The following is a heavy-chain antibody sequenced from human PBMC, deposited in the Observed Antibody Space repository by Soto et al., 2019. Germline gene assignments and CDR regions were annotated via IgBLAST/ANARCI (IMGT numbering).Heavy chain of an antibody. J-gene: IGHJ6*02. V-gene: IGHV1-18*01. Sequence: QVQLVQSGAEVKKPGASVKVSCKASGYTFTSYGISWVRQAPGQGLEWMGWNSAYNGNTNYAQKLQGRVTMTTDTSTSQAYMELRSLRSDDTAVYYCAIDLLWFGELLLRQYYYYYGMDVWGQGTTVTVSS. D-gene: IGHD3-10*01. CDR2: NSAYNGNT. CDR3: AIDLLWFGELLLRQYYYYYGMDV. CDR1: GYTFTSYG.